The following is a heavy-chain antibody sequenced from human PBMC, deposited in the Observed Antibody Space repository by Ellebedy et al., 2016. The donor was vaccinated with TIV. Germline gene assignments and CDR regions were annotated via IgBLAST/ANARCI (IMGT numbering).Heavy chain of an antibody. D-gene: IGHD3-22*01. CDR1: GFTFSSYG. CDR2: IWYDGSNK. V-gene: IGHV3-33*01. J-gene: IGHJ4*02. Sequence: GESLKISCAASGFTFSSYGMHWVRQAPGKGLEWVAVIWYDGSNKYYADSVKGRFTISRDNSKNTLYLQMNSLRAEDTAVYYCARDMLLDSYYYDSSGCFDYWGQGTLVTVSS. CDR3: ARDMLLDSYYYDSSGCFDY.